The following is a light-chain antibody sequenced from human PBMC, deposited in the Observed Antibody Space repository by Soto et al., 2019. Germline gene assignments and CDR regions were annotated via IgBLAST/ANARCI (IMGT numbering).Light chain of an antibody. CDR2: EVS. CDR1: SSDVGKYDY. Sequence: QSVLTQPPSASGSPGQSVSIPCTGTSSDVGKYDYVSWFQHHPGKAPKLIIYEVSKRPSGVPDRFSGSKSGITASLTISGLQSEDEADYFCSSYTGTSTLVFGTGTKVTVL. CDR3: SSYTGTSTLV. J-gene: IGLJ1*01. V-gene: IGLV2-8*01.